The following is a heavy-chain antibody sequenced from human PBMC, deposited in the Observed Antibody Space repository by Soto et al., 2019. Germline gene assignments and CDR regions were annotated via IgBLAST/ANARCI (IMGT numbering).Heavy chain of an antibody. D-gene: IGHD3-22*01. Sequence: PGGSLRLSCATSGFTFSSFDMNWVRQAPGKGLEWVSAITASGANTFYADSVKGRFTISRDNSKDTLYLHMNSLRAEDTAVYYCARDDKVATHIDYWGQGTLVTVSS. CDR2: ITASGANT. V-gene: IGHV3-23*01. J-gene: IGHJ4*02. CDR1: GFTFSSFD. CDR3: ARDDKVATHIDY.